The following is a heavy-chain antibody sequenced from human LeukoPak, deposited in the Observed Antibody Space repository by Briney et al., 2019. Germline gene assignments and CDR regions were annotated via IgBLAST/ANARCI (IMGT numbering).Heavy chain of an antibody. CDR1: SGSISSSTYY. D-gene: IGHD3-10*01. Sequence: SETLSLTCTVSSGSISSSTYYRGWIRQPPGKGLEWIGNIYYSGSTYYNPSLKSRVTISVDTSKNQFSLKLSSVTAADTAVYYCARGYYGSGSYLMDVWGQGTTVTVSS. CDR3: ARGYYGSGSYLMDV. V-gene: IGHV4-39*07. J-gene: IGHJ6*02. CDR2: IYYSGST.